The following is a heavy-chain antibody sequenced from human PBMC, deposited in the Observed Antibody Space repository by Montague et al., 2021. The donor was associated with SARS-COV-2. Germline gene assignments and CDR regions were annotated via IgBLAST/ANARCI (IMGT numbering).Heavy chain of an antibody. CDR2: FFHSGST. J-gene: IGHJ4*02. Sequence: SETLSLTYAVSGGSISSSNWWSWVRQHPGKGLEWIVEFFHSGSTDYNPSLKSRVTISVDKSKNQFSLKLSSVTAADTAVYYCARDATMVSHPYFDYWGQGTLVTVSS. V-gene: IGHV4-4*02. CDR3: ARDATMVSHPYFDY. CDR1: GGSISSSNW. D-gene: IGHD4/OR15-4a*01.